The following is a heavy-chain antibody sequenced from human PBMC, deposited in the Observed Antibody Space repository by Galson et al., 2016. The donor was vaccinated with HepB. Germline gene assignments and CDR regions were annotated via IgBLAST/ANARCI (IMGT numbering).Heavy chain of an antibody. J-gene: IGHJ4*02. CDR2: ISSSSSYI. CDR3: VRDSADYDYVWGSFDY. V-gene: IGHV3-21*01. D-gene: IGHD3-16*01. Sequence: LRLSCAASGFTFSSHSMNWVRQAPGKGPEWVSGISSSSSYIYYADSVKGRFTISRDNAKNSLYLEMNSLRVEATAVYYCVRDSADYDYVWGSFDYWGQGTLVTVSS. CDR1: GFTFSSHS.